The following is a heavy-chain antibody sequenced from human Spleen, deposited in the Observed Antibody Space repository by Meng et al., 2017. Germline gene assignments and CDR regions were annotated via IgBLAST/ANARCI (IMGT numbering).Heavy chain of an antibody. CDR1: GYTFSSYG. CDR2: ISSYNANT. J-gene: IGHJ4*02. CDR3: ARVSGSGNYMDY. Sequence: ASVKVSCKASGYTFSSYGITWVRQAPGQGLEWMGWISSYNANTNYAQRLQGRVTLTTDTSTSTAYMEVRSLRSDDTAVYYCARVSGSGNYMDYWGQGTLVTVSS. V-gene: IGHV1-18*01. D-gene: IGHD3-10*01.